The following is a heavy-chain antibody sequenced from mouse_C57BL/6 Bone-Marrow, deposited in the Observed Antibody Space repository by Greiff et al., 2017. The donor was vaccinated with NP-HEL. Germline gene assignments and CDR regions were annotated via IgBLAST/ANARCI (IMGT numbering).Heavy chain of an antibody. Sequence: EVQRVESEGGLVQPGSSMKLSCTASGFTFSDYYMAWVRQVPEKGLEWVANINYDGSSTYYLDSLKSRFIISRDNATNILYLQMSSLKSDDTATYYCAREGGLRRRTYAMDYWGQGTSVTVSS. V-gene: IGHV5-16*01. CDR1: GFTFSDYY. CDR3: AREGGLRRRTYAMDY. CDR2: INYDGSST. D-gene: IGHD2-4*01. J-gene: IGHJ4*01.